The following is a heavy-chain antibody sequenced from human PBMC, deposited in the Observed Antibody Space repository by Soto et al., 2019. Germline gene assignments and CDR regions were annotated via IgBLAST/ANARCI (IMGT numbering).Heavy chain of an antibody. J-gene: IGHJ4*02. CDR1: GFTFSRDW. CDR3: ARDDDGSRN. D-gene: IGHD3-3*01. Sequence: EVQLVESGGGLVQPGGSLRLSCAASGFTFSRDWMHWVRQAPGKGLEWVANINQDGSEEYYVDSVKGRFTISRDNAKNSLYPKMNSTRAEDTAVYYCARDDDGSRNWGQGTLVAVS. V-gene: IGHV3-7*01. CDR2: INQDGSEE.